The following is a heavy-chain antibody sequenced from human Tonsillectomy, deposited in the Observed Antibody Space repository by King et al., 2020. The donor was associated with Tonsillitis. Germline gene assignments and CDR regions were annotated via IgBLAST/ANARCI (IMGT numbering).Heavy chain of an antibody. CDR1: GGSISSSSYY. V-gene: IGHV4-39*07. CDR2: FYYSGST. CDR3: PTPGHDIFTGYYKNFYYGMDV. D-gene: IGHD3-9*01. J-gene: IGHJ6*02. Sequence: QLQESGPGLVKPSETLSLTCTVSGGSISSSSYYWGWIRQPPGKGLEWIGNFYYSGSTYYNPSLKSRVTISVDTSKNQFSLKLGSVTAADTAVYYWPTPGHDIFTGYYKNFYYGMDVWGQGTTVTVSS.